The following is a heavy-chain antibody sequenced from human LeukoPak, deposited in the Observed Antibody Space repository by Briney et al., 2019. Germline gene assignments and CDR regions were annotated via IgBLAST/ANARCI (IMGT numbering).Heavy chain of an antibody. J-gene: IGHJ3*02. V-gene: IGHV4-31*03. D-gene: IGHD3-10*01. CDR3: ARDLGEYSLGGDRAFDI. CDR1: GGSISSGGYY. Sequence: SETLSLTCTVSGGSISSGGYYWSWIRQHPGKGLDWIGYIYYSGSTYYNPSLKSRVTISVDTSKNQFSLKLSSVTAADTAVYYCARDLGEYSLGGDRAFDIWGQGTMVTVSS. CDR2: IYYSGST.